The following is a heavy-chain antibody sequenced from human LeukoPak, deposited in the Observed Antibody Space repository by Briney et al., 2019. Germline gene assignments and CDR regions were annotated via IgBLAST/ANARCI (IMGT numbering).Heavy chain of an antibody. CDR3: ARELAASSWYGMDV. CDR2: ISAYNGNT. CDR1: GYTFTSYG. V-gene: IGHV1-18*01. J-gene: IGHJ6*02. D-gene: IGHD2-15*01. Sequence: ASVKVSCKASGYTFTSYGISWVRQAPLEGLEWMGCISAYNGNTNYAQKLQGRVTMTTDTSTSTAYMELRRLRSDDTAVYYCARELAASSWYGMDVWGQGTTVTVSS.